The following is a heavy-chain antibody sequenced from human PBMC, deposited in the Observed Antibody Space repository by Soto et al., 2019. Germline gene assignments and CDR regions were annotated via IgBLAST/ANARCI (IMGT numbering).Heavy chain of an antibody. CDR3: AREGNLGRWLQPLDF. CDR2: IHYNGNT. Sequence: SETLYLTCTFHSNSINVYSWSWVRQPPGKGLEWIGYIHYNGNTKYNPSLKSRVTMSLDTSKNQFSLRLISVTAADTAKYFCAREGNLGRWLQPLDFWGQG. CDR1: SNSINVYS. J-gene: IGHJ4*02. D-gene: IGHD5-12*01. V-gene: IGHV4-59*01.